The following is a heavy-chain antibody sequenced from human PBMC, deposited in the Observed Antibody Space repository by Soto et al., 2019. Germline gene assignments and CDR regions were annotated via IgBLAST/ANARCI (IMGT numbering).Heavy chain of an antibody. CDR1: GGSISSGGYY. D-gene: IGHD2-15*01. V-gene: IGHV4-31*03. CDR3: ATSFYCSGGSCYEEYYFDY. J-gene: IGHJ4*02. CDR2: IYYSGST. Sequence: SETLSLTCTVSGGSISSGGYYWSWIRQHPGKGLEWIGYIYYSGSTYYNPSLKSRVTISVDTSKNQFSLKLSSVTSADTAVYYCATSFYCSGGSCYEEYYFDYWGQGTLVTVSS.